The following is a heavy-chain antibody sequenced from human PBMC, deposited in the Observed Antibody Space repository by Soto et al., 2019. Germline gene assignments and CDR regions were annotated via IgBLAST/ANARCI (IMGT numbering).Heavy chain of an antibody. Sequence: ASVKVSCKASGYTFTSYAMHWVRQAPGQRLEWMGWINAGNGNTKYSQKFQGRVTITRDTSASTVYMELSSLRAEDTAVYYCAKVTPPTTVTRRDYYYYGMDVWGQGTTVTVS. CDR3: AKVTPPTTVTRRDYYYYGMDV. CDR1: GYTFTSYA. V-gene: IGHV1-3*01. D-gene: IGHD4-17*01. CDR2: INAGNGNT. J-gene: IGHJ6*02.